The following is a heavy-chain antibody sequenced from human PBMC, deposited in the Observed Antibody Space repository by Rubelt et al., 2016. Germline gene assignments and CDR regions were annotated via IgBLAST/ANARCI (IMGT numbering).Heavy chain of an antibody. J-gene: IGHJ1*01. D-gene: IGHD1-26*01. V-gene: IGHV3-33*05. CDR3: ARETRVGASGYEYFQH. CDR2: ISYDGSNK. Sequence: GKGLEWVAVISYDGSNKYYADSVKGRFTTSRDNSKNTLYLQMNSLRAEDTAVYYCARETRVGASGYEYFQHWGQGTLVTVSS.